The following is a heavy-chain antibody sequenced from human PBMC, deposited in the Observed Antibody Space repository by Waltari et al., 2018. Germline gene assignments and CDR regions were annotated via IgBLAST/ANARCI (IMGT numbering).Heavy chain of an antibody. D-gene: IGHD7-27*01. CDR3: IRPFEMGID. CDR1: GLSLSGYA. V-gene: IGHV3-73*01. Sequence: EVQLVESGGALVQPGGSLKLSCAASGLSLSGYAIHWVRQASGKWLDWVDRIRRRFKDEETAYAASAQGSFTISRDDSKNTAYLEMNSLKTDDTAVYYCIRPFEMGIDWGQGTQVTVSS. J-gene: IGHJ4*02. CDR2: IRRRFKDEET.